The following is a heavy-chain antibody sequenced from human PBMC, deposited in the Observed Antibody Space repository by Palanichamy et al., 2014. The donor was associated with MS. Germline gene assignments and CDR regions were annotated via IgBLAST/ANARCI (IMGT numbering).Heavy chain of an antibody. V-gene: IGHV3-23*01. CDR3: AKDGAYSSSWYYFDY. CDR1: GFTFSSYA. Sequence: EVQLLESGGGLVQPGGSLRLSCAASGFTFSSYAMSWVRQAPGKGLEWVSAISGSGGSTYYADSVKGRFAISRDNSKNTLYLQMNSLRAEDTAVYYCAKDGAYSSSWYYFDYWGQGTLVTVSS. D-gene: IGHD6-13*01. J-gene: IGHJ4*02. CDR2: ISGSGGST.